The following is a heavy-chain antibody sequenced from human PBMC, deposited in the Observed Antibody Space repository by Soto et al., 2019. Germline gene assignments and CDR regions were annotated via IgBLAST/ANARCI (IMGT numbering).Heavy chain of an antibody. V-gene: IGHV1-69*13. D-gene: IGHD4-17*01. CDR3: ASGEDYGDAFDI. CDR2: IIPNNGTT. J-gene: IGHJ3*02. CDR1: GGAFSSYA. Sequence: SVKVSCKASGGAFSSYAISWVRQAPGQGLEWMGGIIPNNGTTNYAQKLQGRVTMTADASTSTAYMELRSLRSDDTAGYYCASGEDYGDAFDIWGQGTMVTVSS.